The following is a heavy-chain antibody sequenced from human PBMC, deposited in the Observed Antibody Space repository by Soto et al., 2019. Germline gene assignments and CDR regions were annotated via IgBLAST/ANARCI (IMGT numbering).Heavy chain of an antibody. V-gene: IGHV4-31*03. CDR3: AREGAYYYDSSVLRII. CDR2: IYYSGST. D-gene: IGHD3-22*01. J-gene: IGHJ3*02. Sequence: PSETLSLTCTVSGGSISSGGYYWSWIRQHPGKGLEWIGYIYYSGSTYYNPSLKSRVTISVDTSKNQFSLKLSSVTAADTAVYYCAREGAYYYDSSVLRIIWGQGTMVTVSS. CDR1: GGSISSGGYY.